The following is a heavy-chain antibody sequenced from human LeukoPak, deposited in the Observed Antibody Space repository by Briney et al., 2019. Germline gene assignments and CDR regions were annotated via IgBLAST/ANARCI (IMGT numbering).Heavy chain of an antibody. CDR3: AREYTVTTIDY. D-gene: IGHD4-17*01. Sequence: ASVKVSCKASGYTFTGYYMHWVRQAPGQGLEWMGRINPNSGGTNYAQKFQGRVTVTRDTSISTAYMELSRLRSDDTAVYYCAREYTVTTIDYWGQGTLVTVSS. V-gene: IGHV1-2*06. CDR2: INPNSGGT. J-gene: IGHJ4*02. CDR1: GYTFTGYY.